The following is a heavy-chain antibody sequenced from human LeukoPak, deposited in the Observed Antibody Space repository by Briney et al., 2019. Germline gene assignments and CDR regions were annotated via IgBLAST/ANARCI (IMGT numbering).Heavy chain of an antibody. CDR2: IYTNGII. CDR3: AREAVGGSYAF. J-gene: IGHJ4*02. CDR1: GGSITNYF. V-gene: IGHV4-59*01. D-gene: IGHD1-26*01. Sequence: SETLSLTCTVSGGSITNYFWSWIRQPPGKGLEWIGYIYTNGIINYNPSLKSRVTISVDTSKNQFSLKLSSVTAADTAVYYCAREAVGGSYAFWGQGTLVTVSS.